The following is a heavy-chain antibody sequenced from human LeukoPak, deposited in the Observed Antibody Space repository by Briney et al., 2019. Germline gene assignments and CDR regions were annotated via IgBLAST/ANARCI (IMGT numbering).Heavy chain of an antibody. D-gene: IGHD3-10*01. Sequence: PGGSLRLSCAASGFTFSNSYMNWIRQAPGKGLEWVSYISSSGSTIYYADSMKGRFTISRDNSKNTLYLEMNRLRPEDTALYYCAKAGASGSGPIDSWGQGIPVIVSS. CDR1: GFTFSNSY. CDR3: AKAGASGSGPIDS. V-gene: IGHV3-11*04. J-gene: IGHJ4*02. CDR2: ISSSGSTI.